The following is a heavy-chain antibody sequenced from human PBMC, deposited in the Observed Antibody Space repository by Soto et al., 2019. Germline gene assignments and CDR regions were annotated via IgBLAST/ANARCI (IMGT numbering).Heavy chain of an antibody. D-gene: IGHD6-13*01. Sequence: QVQLVESGGGVVQPGRSLRLSCAASGFTFSSYGMHWVRQAPGKGLEWVAVISYDGSNKYYADSVKGRFTISRDNSKNTLSLQMNSLRAEDTAVYYCAKFLAAAGPFDYWGQGTLVTVSS. CDR3: AKFLAAAGPFDY. V-gene: IGHV3-30*18. J-gene: IGHJ4*02. CDR2: ISYDGSNK. CDR1: GFTFSSYG.